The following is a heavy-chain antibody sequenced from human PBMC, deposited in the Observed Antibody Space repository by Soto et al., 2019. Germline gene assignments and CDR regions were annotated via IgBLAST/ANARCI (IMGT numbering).Heavy chain of an antibody. J-gene: IGHJ6*02. CDR2: TYYRSKWYN. CDR3: ARERYDFWSGYPKGGSYYYYGMDV. Sequence: SQTLSLTCVISGDSVSSNSAAWNWIRQSPSRGLEWLGRTYYRSKWYNDYAVSVKSRITINPDTSKNQFSLQLNSVTPEDTAVYYCARERYDFWSGYPKGGSYYYYGMDVWGQGTTVTVSS. V-gene: IGHV6-1*01. D-gene: IGHD3-3*01. CDR1: GDSVSSNSAA.